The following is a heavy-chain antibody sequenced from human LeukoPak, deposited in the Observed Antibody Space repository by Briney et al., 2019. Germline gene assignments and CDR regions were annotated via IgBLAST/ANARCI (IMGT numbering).Heavy chain of an antibody. V-gene: IGHV1-8*03. J-gene: IGHJ4*02. Sequence: ASVKVSCKASGGTFTSYDINWVRQATGQGLEWMGWMNPNSGNTGYAQKFQGRVTITRNTSISTAYMELSSLRSEDTAVYYCARGIGDTAMVTNDYWGQGTLVTVSS. D-gene: IGHD5-18*01. CDR3: ARGIGDTAMVTNDY. CDR2: MNPNSGNT. CDR1: GGTFTSYD.